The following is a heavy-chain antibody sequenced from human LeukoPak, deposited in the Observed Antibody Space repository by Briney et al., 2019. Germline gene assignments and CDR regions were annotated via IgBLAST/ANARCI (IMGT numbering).Heavy chain of an antibody. J-gene: IGHJ4*02. Sequence: GGSLRLSCVASGLIFSSYSMHWVRQAPGKGLVWVSRINSDGSSTSYADSVKGRFTISRDNAKNTLYLQMNSLRAEDTAVYYCARASYYYDSSGYYGFTYWGQGTLVTVSS. CDR2: INSDGSST. CDR3: ARASYYYDSSGYYGFTY. CDR1: GLIFSSYS. V-gene: IGHV3-74*01. D-gene: IGHD3-22*01.